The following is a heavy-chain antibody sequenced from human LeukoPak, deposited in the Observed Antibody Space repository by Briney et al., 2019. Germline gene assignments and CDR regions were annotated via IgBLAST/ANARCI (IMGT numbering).Heavy chain of an antibody. Sequence: SQTLSLTCTVSGGSISSGSYYWSWIRQPTGKGLEWIGRIYTSGSTNYNPSLKSRVTISVDTSKNQFSLKLSSVTAADTAVYYCARVDYYYMDVWGKGTTVTVSS. V-gene: IGHV4-61*02. J-gene: IGHJ6*03. CDR2: IYTSGST. CDR3: ARVDYYYMDV. CDR1: GGSISSGSYY.